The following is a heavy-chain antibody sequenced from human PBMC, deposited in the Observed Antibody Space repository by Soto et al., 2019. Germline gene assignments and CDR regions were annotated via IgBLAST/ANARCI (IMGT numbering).Heavy chain of an antibody. J-gene: IGHJ4*02. Sequence: EVQLLESGGGLVQPGGSLRLSCVASGFISNNYAMSWVRQAPGNGLEWVSVICGSGGGTFYADSVKGRFTISRDDSKNTLYLKMNSLRAEDSAVYYCAKNRFSTCYDAGDSWGQGTLVTVSS. CDR1: GFISNNYA. V-gene: IGHV3-23*01. D-gene: IGHD3-22*01. CDR2: ICGSGGGT. CDR3: AKNRFSTCYDAGDS.